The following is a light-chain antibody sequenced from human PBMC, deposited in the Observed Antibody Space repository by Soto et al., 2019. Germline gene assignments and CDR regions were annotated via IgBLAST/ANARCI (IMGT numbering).Light chain of an antibody. CDR3: SSYTSSSTLV. V-gene: IGLV2-14*01. Sequence: QSALTQPASVSGSLGQSITLSCTGSSSDVGGYNYVSWYQQHPGKAPKLMIYEVSNRPSGISNRFSGSKSGNTASLTLSGLQAEDEADYYCSSYTSSSTLVFGGGTKLTVL. CDR1: SSDVGGYNY. CDR2: EVS. J-gene: IGLJ2*01.